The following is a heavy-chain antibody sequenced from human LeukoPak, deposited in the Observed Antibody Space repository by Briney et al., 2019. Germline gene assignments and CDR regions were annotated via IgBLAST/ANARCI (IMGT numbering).Heavy chain of an antibody. D-gene: IGHD3-22*01. J-gene: IGHJ4*02. Sequence: GGSLRLSCAASGFTFSSYGMHWVRQAPGKGLECVAVIWYDGSNKYYADSVKGRFTISRDNSKNTLYLQMNSLRAEGTAVYYCARGTYYYDSSGYLSFDYWGQGTLVTVSS. CDR2: IWYDGSNK. V-gene: IGHV3-33*01. CDR1: GFTFSSYG. CDR3: ARGTYYYDSSGYLSFDY.